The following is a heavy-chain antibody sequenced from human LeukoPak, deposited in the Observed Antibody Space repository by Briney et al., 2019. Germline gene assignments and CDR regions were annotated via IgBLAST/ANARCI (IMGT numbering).Heavy chain of an antibody. CDR3: ARRDYDFWSGFNWFDP. Sequence: GSSVKVSCKASGGTFSSYAISWVRQAPGQGLEWMGGIIPIFGTANYAQKFQGRVTITADESTSTAYMELSSLRSEDTVVYYCARRDYDFWSGFNWFDPWGQGTLVTVSS. V-gene: IGHV1-69*01. CDR2: IIPIFGTA. CDR1: GGTFSSYA. D-gene: IGHD3-3*01. J-gene: IGHJ5*02.